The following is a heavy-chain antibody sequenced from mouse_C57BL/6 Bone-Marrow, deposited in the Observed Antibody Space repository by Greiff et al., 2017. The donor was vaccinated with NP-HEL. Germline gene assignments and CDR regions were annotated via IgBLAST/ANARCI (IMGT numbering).Heavy chain of an antibody. J-gene: IGHJ2*01. CDR3: ARSGTTVVATPTGY. D-gene: IGHD1-1*01. CDR1: GFTFSDYG. Sequence: EVKLVESGGGLVKPGGSLKLSCAASGFTFSDYGMHWVRQAPEKGLEWVAYISSGSSTIYYADTVKGRFTISRDNAKNTLFLQMTSLRSEDTAMYYGARSGTTVVATPTGYWGQGTTLTVSS. V-gene: IGHV5-17*01. CDR2: ISSGSSTI.